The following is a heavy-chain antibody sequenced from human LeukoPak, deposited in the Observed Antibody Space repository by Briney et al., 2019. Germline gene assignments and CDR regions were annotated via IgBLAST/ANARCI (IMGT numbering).Heavy chain of an antibody. J-gene: IGHJ4*02. Sequence: GGSLRLSCVASGFTFSRYTMTWVRQAPGKGLEWVSFISSSSSQIYYAGSLKGRFTISRGNAKNSLYLQMNSLRVEDTAVYYCGRDTQIQSPLAFEHWGQGTLVTVSS. D-gene: IGHD6-13*01. CDR3: GRDTQIQSPLAFEH. CDR2: ISSSSSQI. CDR1: GFTFSRYT. V-gene: IGHV3-21*01.